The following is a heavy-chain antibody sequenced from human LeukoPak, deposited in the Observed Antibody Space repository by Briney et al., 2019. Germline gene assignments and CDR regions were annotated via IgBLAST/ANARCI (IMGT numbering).Heavy chain of an antibody. CDR1: GYTFSRYG. Sequence: GASVKVSCKTSGYTFSRYGFSWVRQAPGQGLEWIGWIGVFNGNRNYAKSVQGRITLTADTSTNTTYMELGSLTSDDTAVYFCGRDWDWHVQFWGQGTLITVSS. J-gene: IGHJ4*02. CDR3: GRDWDWHVQF. D-gene: IGHD1-26*01. CDR2: IGVFNGNR. V-gene: IGHV1-18*01.